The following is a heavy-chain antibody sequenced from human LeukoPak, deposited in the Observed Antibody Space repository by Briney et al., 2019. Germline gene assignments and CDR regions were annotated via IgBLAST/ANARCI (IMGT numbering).Heavy chain of an antibody. CDR1: GDSVSSNSAA. J-gene: IGHJ4*02. V-gene: IGHV6-1*01. Sequence: SQTLSLTCAISGDSVSSNSAAWNWIRQSPSRGLEWLGRTYYRSKWYNDYAVSVKSRITINPDTSKNQFSLQLNSVTPEDTAVNYCARDRFGYCSGGSCYSGFDYWGQGTLVTVSS. CDR2: TYYRSKWYN. D-gene: IGHD2-15*01. CDR3: ARDRFGYCSGGSCYSGFDY.